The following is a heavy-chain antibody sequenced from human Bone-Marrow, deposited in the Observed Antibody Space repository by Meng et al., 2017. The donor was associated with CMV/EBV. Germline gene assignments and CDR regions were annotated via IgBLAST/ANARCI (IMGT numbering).Heavy chain of an antibody. CDR2: INPNSGGT. CDR3: ARSLFIVVVPAGWFDP. V-gene: IGHV1-2*02. J-gene: IGHJ5*02. CDR1: GYTFTGYY. Sequence: GESLKISCKASGYTFTGYYMHWVRQAPGQGLEWMGWINPNSGGTNYAQKFQGRVTMTRDTSISTAYMALSRLRSDDTAVYYGARSLFIVVVPAGWFDPCGQGTLVTVSS. D-gene: IGHD2-2*01.